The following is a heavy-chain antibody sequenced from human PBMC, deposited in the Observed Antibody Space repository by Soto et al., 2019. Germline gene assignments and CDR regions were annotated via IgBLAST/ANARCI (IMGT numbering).Heavy chain of an antibody. CDR1: GFTFGDYA. Sequence: GGSLRLSCTASGFTFGDYAMSWFRQAPGKGLEWVGFIRSKAYGGTTEYAASVKGRFTISRDDSKSIAYLQMNSLKTEDTAVYYCTRVPHIVVVTAYFDYWGQGTLVTVSS. D-gene: IGHD2-21*02. V-gene: IGHV3-49*03. CDR3: TRVPHIVVVTAYFDY. CDR2: IRSKAYGGTT. J-gene: IGHJ4*02.